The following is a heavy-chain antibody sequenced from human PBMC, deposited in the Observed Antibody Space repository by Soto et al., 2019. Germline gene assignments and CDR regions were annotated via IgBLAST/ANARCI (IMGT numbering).Heavy chain of an antibody. Sequence: ASVKVSCKASGYTFTAYYVHWVRQAPGQGLEWMGIINPSGGVTNYPQKFQGRVTMTRDTSTSTVYLELSSLRSEDTAVYYCARELDGGDWNYWGQGTLVAVSS. V-gene: IGHV1-46*01. D-gene: IGHD2-21*02. CDR2: INPSGGVT. CDR3: ARELDGGDWNY. J-gene: IGHJ4*02. CDR1: GYTFTAYY.